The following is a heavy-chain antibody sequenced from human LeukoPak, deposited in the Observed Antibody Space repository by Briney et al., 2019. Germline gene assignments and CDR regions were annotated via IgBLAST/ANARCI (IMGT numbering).Heavy chain of an antibody. CDR1: GGSISSSSYY. J-gene: IGHJ4*02. CDR2: IYHSGST. CDR3: ARWLPEKYYFDY. D-gene: IGHD5-12*01. Sequence: SETLSLTCTVSGGSISSSSYYWGWIRQPPGKGLEWIGSIYHSGSTYYNPSLKSRVTISVDTSKNQFSLKLSSVTAADTAVYYCARWLPEKYYFDYWGQGTLVTVSS. V-gene: IGHV4-39*07.